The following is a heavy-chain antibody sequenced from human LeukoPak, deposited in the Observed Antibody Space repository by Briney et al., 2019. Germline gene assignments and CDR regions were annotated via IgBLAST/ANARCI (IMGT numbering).Heavy chain of an antibody. CDR1: GGSFSGYY. Sequence: SSETLSLTCAVYGGSFSGYYWSWISQPPGKGLEWIGEINHSGSTNYNPTPKSRVTISVDTSKNQFSLKLSSVTAADTAVYYCAGPLGTVVKDGSFDYWGQGTLVTVSS. CDR3: AGPLGTVVKDGSFDY. CDR2: INHSGST. J-gene: IGHJ4*02. D-gene: IGHD5-24*01. V-gene: IGHV4-34*01.